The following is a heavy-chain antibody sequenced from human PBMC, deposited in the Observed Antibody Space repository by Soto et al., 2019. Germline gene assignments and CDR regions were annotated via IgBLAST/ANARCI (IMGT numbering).Heavy chain of an antibody. CDR2: IYYSGDT. J-gene: IGHJ6*02. CDR3: AREGALLLGGTPDSSPTMDV. CDR1: GGSIISGYYY. V-gene: IGHV4-30-4*08. D-gene: IGHD6-19*01. Sequence: SETLSLTCTVSGGSIISGYYYWSWIRQPPGKGLEWIGYIYYSGDTSYNPSLKSRVTISIDTSKNQFSLKLSSVTAADTAFYYWAREGALLLGGTPDSSPTMDVWGQGTTVTVSS.